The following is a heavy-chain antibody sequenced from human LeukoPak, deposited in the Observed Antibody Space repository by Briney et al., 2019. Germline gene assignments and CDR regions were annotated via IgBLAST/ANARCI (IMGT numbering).Heavy chain of an antibody. CDR1: GGSITGYY. V-gene: IGHV4-59*08. D-gene: IGHD3-9*01. J-gene: IGHJ5*02. Sequence: SETLSLTCTVSGGSITGYYWSWIRQPPGKGLEWVGYIFSSGSTNYNPSLKSRVTISLDTSKSQFSLKLISVTASDTAVYYCARPTKFLTAYYPTPWGQGTLVTVSS. CDR3: ARPTKFLTAYYPTP. CDR2: IFSSGST.